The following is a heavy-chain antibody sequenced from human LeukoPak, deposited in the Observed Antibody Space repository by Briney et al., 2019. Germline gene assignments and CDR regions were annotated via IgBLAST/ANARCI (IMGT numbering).Heavy chain of an antibody. D-gene: IGHD4-23*01. V-gene: IGHV3-21*01. CDR2: ISSSSSYI. Sequence: GSLSLSCAASGFPFNSYSMNWVRPAPGKGLEWVSSISSSSSYIYYADSVKGRFTISRDNAKNSLYLQMNSLRAEDTAVYYCAALKLTVVTPDDYWGQGTLVTVCS. CDR1: GFPFNSYS. CDR3: AALKLTVVTPDDY. J-gene: IGHJ4*02.